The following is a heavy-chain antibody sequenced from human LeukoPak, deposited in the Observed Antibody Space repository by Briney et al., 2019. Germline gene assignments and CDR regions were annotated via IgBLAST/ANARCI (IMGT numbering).Heavy chain of an antibody. V-gene: IGHV1-2*04. CDR1: GYTFTGNY. Sequence: ASVKVSCKASGYTFTGNYMHWVRQAPGQGLEWMGWINPNSGGTNYAQKFQGWVTMTRDTSISTAYMELSRLRSDDTAVYYCARSIAAAGTAAFQHWGQGTLVTVSS. CDR2: INPNSGGT. CDR3: ARSIAAAGTAAFQH. D-gene: IGHD6-13*01. J-gene: IGHJ1*01.